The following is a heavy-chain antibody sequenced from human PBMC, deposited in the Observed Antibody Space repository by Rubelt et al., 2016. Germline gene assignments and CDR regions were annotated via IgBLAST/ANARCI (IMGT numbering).Heavy chain of an antibody. V-gene: IGHV3-20*01. CDR1: GFRFDDYA. CDR2: IDWTSATI. Sequence: EVQLVESGGRVVRPGESLRLSCVASGFRFDDYAMSWVRQAPGKGLQWVSTIDWTSATIHYPDAVKGRFTISRDNAKNSLFLQLDTLRAEDTALYHCVRQISAAGTRWFDPWGQGTLVIVSS. CDR3: VRQISAAGTRWFDP. J-gene: IGHJ5*02. D-gene: IGHD6-13*01.